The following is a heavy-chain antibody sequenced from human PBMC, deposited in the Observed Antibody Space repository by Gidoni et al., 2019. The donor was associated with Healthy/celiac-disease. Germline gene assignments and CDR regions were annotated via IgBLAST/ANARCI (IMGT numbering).Heavy chain of an antibody. D-gene: IGHD1-1*01. CDR2: INHSGST. CDR1: GGSFSGYY. J-gene: IGHJ6*02. CDR3: ARYRGPGYGMDV. V-gene: IGHV4-34*01. Sequence: QVQLQQWGAGRVKPPETLSLTCAVYGGSFSGYYWSWIRQPPGKGREWIGEINHSGSTNYNPSLTSRVTISVDTSKNQFSLKLSSVTAADTAVYYCARYRGPGYGMDVWGQGTTVTVSS.